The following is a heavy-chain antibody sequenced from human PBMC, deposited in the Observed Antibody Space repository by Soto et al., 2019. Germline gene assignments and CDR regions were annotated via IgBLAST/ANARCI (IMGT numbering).Heavy chain of an antibody. CDR1: GFPFDTYA. CDR3: ARDRRPRNTLCAVVYGG. CDR2: VSASGERT. V-gene: IGHV3-23*01. J-gene: IGHJ4*02. D-gene: IGHD3-3*01. Sequence: GGSLRLSCAASGFPFDTYAMTLVRQSPGKGLDWVSAVSASGERTYYADSVRGRFIISRDNSKNMLFLEMNGLRGEDSAVYYCARDRRPRNTLCAVVYGGWGQGTLVTVSS.